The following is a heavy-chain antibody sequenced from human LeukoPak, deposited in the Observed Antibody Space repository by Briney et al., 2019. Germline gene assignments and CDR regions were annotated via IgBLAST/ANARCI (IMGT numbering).Heavy chain of an antibody. J-gene: IGHJ6*02. CDR1: GGSISSYY. Sequence: SETLSLTCTVSGGSISSYYWSWIRQPPGKGLEWIGYIYYSGSTNYNPSLKSRVTISVDTSKNQFSLKLSSVTAVDTAVYYCARDARTHYYYYGMDVWGQGTTVTVSS. CDR3: ARDARTHYYYYGMDV. CDR2: IYYSGST. V-gene: IGHV4-59*01. D-gene: IGHD2-2*01.